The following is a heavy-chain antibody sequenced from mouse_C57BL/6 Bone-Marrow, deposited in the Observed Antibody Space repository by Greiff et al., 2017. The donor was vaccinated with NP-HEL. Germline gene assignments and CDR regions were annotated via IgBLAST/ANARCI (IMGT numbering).Heavy chain of an antibody. CDR1: GYEFSNYW. J-gene: IGHJ3*01. Sequence: VQRVESGAELVKPGASVKISCKASGYEFSNYWMNWVKQRPGKGLEWIGQIYPGDGDTNYNGKFKDKATLTADKSSSTAYMQLSRLTSEDSAVDCCARGAYGGQGTRVTVSA. CDR2: IYPGDGDT. V-gene: IGHV1-80*01. CDR3: ARGAY.